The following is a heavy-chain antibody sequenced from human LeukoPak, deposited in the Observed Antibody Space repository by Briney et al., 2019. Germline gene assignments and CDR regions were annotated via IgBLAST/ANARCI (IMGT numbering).Heavy chain of an antibody. CDR2: ISYDGSNK. D-gene: IGHD3-3*01. CDR3: AKGVSEYYDFWSGYYKSPDY. J-gene: IGHJ4*02. V-gene: IGHV3-30*18. CDR1: GFTFSSYG. Sequence: PGGSLRLSCAASGFTFSSYGMHWRRQAPGKGLEWVAVISYDGSNKYYADSVKGRFTISRENSKNTLYLQMNSLRAEDTAVYYCAKGVSEYYDFWSGYYKSPDYWGQGTLVTVSS.